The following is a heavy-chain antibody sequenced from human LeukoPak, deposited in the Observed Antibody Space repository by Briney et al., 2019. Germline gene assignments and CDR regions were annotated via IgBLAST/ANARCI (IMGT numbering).Heavy chain of an antibody. D-gene: IGHD4-17*01. V-gene: IGHV3-21*01. Sequence: GGSLRFSCAASGFTFSSYSMNWVRQAPGKGLEWVSSISSSSSYIYYADSVKGRFTISRDNAKNSLYLQMNSLRAEDTAVYYCARENGDYVNYYYGMDVWGQGTTVTVSS. CDR1: GFTFSSYS. J-gene: IGHJ6*02. CDR3: ARENGDYVNYYYGMDV. CDR2: ISSSSSYI.